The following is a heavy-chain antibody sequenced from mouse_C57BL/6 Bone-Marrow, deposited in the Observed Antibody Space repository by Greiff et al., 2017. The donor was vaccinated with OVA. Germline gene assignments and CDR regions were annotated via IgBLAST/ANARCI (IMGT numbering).Heavy chain of an antibody. CDR3: ANYYYGSSLAY. CDR1: GYTFTSYG. J-gene: IGHJ3*01. D-gene: IGHD1-1*01. V-gene: IGHV1-81*01. Sequence: QVQLQQSGAELARPGASVTLSCTASGYTFTSYGLSWVKQRTGQGLAWIGEIYPRSGNTYYNEQFKGKATLTADKSSSTAYMELRSLTSEDSAVYFCANYYYGSSLAYWGQGTLVTVSA. CDR2: IYPRSGNT.